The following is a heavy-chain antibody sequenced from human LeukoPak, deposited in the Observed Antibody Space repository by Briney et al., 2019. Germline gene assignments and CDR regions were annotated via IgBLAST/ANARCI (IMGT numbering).Heavy chain of an antibody. Sequence: GGSLRLSCAASEFTFSSYTMNWVRQAPGKGLEWVSSISSSGSYIYYADSVKDRFTISRDNAKNSLYLQMNSLRAEDTAVYYCATLKGYYDSSESYWGQGTLVTVSS. CDR2: ISSSGSYI. V-gene: IGHV3-21*06. D-gene: IGHD3-22*01. CDR3: ATLKGYYDSSESY. J-gene: IGHJ4*02. CDR1: EFTFSSYT.